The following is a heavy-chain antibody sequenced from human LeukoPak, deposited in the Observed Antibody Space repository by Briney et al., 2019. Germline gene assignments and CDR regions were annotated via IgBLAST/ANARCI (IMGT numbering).Heavy chain of an antibody. CDR1: GFTFSSYS. V-gene: IGHV3-21*04. J-gene: IGHJ4*02. CDR2: ISSSSSYI. Sequence: GGSLRLSCAASGFTFSSYSMNWVRQAPGKGLEWVSSISSSSSYIYYADSVKGRFTISRDNAKNSLYLQMNSLRAEDTAVYYCAKDDRRAKDYDFLTGYYKRPYFFDYWGQGTLVTVSS. D-gene: IGHD3-9*01. CDR3: AKDDRRAKDYDFLTGYYKRPYFFDY.